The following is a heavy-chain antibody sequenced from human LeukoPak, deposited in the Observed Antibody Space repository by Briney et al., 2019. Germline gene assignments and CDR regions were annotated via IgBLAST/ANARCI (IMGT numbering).Heavy chain of an antibody. Sequence: SETLSLTCTVSGGSISSYYWSWIRQPPGKGLEWIGYIYTSGSTNYNPSLKSRVTISVDTSQNQFSLKLSSVTAADTAVYYCARNFRTGTSHWFDPWGQGTLVTVSS. CDR3: ARNFRTGTSHWFDP. CDR1: GGSISSYY. CDR2: IYTSGST. J-gene: IGHJ5*02. D-gene: IGHD1-7*01. V-gene: IGHV4-4*09.